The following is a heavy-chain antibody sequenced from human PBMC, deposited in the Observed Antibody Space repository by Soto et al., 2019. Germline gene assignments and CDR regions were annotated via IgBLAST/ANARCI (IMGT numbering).Heavy chain of an antibody. V-gene: IGHV1-69*01. Sequence: QVQLVQSGAEVKKPGSSVKVSCKASGGTFSSYAISWVRQAPGQGLEWMGGIIPIFGTANYAQKFQGRVTITADESTSTAYMELSSLRSDDTAVYYCARDIMLVGATSYHYYGMDVWGQGTTVTVSS. CDR3: ARDIMLVGATSYHYYGMDV. J-gene: IGHJ6*02. CDR2: IIPIFGTA. D-gene: IGHD1-26*01. CDR1: GGTFSSYA.